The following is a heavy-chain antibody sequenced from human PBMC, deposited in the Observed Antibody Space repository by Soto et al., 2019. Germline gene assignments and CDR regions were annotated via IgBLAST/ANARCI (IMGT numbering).Heavy chain of an antibody. V-gene: IGHV4-4*02. J-gene: IGHJ4*02. CDR1: GGSIRSSNW. Sequence: KPSETLSLTCAVSGGSIRSSNWWSWVRQPPGKRLEWIGDIYHSGYTNYNPSLKRRVVISVDEAKNQFSLNLTSVTAADTAVYYCKVGGYSPETFDYWGQGTLVTVSA. D-gene: IGHD6-13*01. CDR3: KVGGYSPETFDY. CDR2: IYHSGYT.